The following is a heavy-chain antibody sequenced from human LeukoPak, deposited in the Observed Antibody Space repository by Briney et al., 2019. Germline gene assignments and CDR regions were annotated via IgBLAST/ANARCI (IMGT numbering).Heavy chain of an antibody. CDR2: IIPIFGTA. CDR1: GGTFSSYA. CDR3: ARDGGYSYGYAY. D-gene: IGHD5-18*01. J-gene: IGHJ4*02. V-gene: IGHV1-69*05. Sequence: SVKASCKASGGTFSSYAISWVRQAPGQGLEWMGRIIPIFGTANYAQKFQGRVTITTDESTSTAYMELSSLRSEDTAVYYCARDGGYSYGYAYWGQGTLVTVSS.